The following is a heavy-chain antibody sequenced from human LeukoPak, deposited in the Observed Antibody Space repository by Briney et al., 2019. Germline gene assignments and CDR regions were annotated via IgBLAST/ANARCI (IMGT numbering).Heavy chain of an antibody. J-gene: IGHJ4*01. CDR2: IKTDGTTT. D-gene: IGHD2/OR15-2a*01. CDR1: GFGFSNFW. Sequence: GGSLTLSCAASGFGFSNFWMHWVRQAPGKGLVWVSRIKTDGTTTVYADSVKGRFTISRDNAKNTLYLQMNSLRAEDTAVYFCAREADPRLYASSPPDYWGQGTPVTVSS. CDR3: AREADPRLYASSPPDY. V-gene: IGHV3-74*01.